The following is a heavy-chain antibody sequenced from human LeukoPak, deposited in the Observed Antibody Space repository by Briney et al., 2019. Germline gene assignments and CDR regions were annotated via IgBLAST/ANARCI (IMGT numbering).Heavy chain of an antibody. V-gene: IGHV4-59*01. D-gene: IGHD2-15*01. Sequence: MPSETLSLTCTVSGGSISGYYWSWIRQSPGKGLEWIGFIHYSGSTNYNPSLKSRVTISLDTSKNHFSLKLSSVTAADTAVYYCTRDPLVCSGGSCYLGAFDIWGQGTMVTVSS. J-gene: IGHJ3*02. CDR1: GGSISGYY. CDR3: TRDPLVCSGGSCYLGAFDI. CDR2: IHYSGST.